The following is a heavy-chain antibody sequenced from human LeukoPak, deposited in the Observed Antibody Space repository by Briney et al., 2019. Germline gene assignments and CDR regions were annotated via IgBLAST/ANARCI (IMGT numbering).Heavy chain of an antibody. J-gene: IGHJ4*02. D-gene: IGHD3-10*01. Sequence: SGGSLRLSCAASVFTFSSYAMHWVRQAPGKGLEWVAVISYDGSNKYYADSVKGRFTISRDNSKNTLYLQMNSLRAEDTAVYYCAKGGSPVLYGSGRFDYWGQGTLVTVSS. CDR1: VFTFSSYA. CDR3: AKGGSPVLYGSGRFDY. CDR2: ISYDGSNK. V-gene: IGHV3-30*04.